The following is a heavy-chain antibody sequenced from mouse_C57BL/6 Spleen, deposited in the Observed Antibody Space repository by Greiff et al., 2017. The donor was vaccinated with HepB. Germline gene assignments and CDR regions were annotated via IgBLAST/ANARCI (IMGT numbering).Heavy chain of an antibody. J-gene: IGHJ4*01. CDR2: IWRGGST. D-gene: IGHD2-2*01. CDR3: ARSTVVTTDYAMDY. V-gene: IGHV2-2*01. CDR1: GFSLTSYC. Sequence: QVQLQQSGPGLVQPSQSLSITCTVSGFSLTSYCVHWVRQSPGKGLEWLGVIWRGGSTDYNAAFITRLSISKDNPTSQVFFKLTSLQADDTAIYYCARSTVVTTDYAMDYWGQGTSVTVSS.